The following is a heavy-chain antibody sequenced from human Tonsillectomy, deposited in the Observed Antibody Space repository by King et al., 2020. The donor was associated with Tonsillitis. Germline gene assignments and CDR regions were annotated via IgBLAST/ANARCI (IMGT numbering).Heavy chain of an antibody. CDR3: AKESDYGDLGDY. V-gene: IGHV3-23*04. CDR1: GFIFSSYA. Sequence: DVQLVESGGGLVQPGGDLRLSCAASGFIFSSYAMTWVRQAPGKGLEWVSTSSGSGGTTYYADSVKGRFIIYRDNSKKKPYLQMHSLKDEDTAVYYCAKESDYGDLGDYWGQGTLVTVS. J-gene: IGHJ4*02. D-gene: IGHD4-17*01. CDR2: SSGSGGTT.